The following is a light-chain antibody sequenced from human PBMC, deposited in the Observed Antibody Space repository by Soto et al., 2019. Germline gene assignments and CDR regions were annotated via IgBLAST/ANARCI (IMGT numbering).Light chain of an antibody. Sequence: EIVMTQSPATLSVSPGERVTLSCRASQDIRSSLAWYQQEPGQAPRLLIYGASIRATGVPATFSGSGSGTEFTLSISSLQSEHLGVYYCRQDSSWPLTFGGGTKVDIK. V-gene: IGKV3-15*01. CDR3: RQDSSWPLT. CDR2: GAS. J-gene: IGKJ4*01. CDR1: QDIRSS.